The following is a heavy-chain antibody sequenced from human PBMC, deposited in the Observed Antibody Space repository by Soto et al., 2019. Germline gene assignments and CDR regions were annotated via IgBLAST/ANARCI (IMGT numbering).Heavy chain of an antibody. Sequence: ASVKVSCKVSGYTLTELSMHWVRQAPGKGLEWMGGFDPEDGETIYAQKFQGRVTMTEDTSTDTAHMELSSLRSEDTAVYYCATVPSSSGAFDIWGQGTMVTVSS. CDR3: ATVPSSSGAFDI. J-gene: IGHJ3*02. CDR2: FDPEDGET. V-gene: IGHV1-24*01. D-gene: IGHD6-6*01. CDR1: GYTLTELS.